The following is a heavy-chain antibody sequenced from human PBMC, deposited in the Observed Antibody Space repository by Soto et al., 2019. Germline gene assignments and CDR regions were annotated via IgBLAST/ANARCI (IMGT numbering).Heavy chain of an antibody. Sequence: PGGSLRLSCAASGFTFSSYAMSWVRQAPGKGLEWVSAISGSGGSTYYADSVKGRFTISRDNSKNTLYLQMNSLRAEDTAVCYCAKARYYYDSSGYYPNWGQGTLVTVSS. CDR2: ISGSGGST. CDR1: GFTFSSYA. V-gene: IGHV3-23*01. D-gene: IGHD3-22*01. J-gene: IGHJ4*02. CDR3: AKARYYYDSSGYYPN.